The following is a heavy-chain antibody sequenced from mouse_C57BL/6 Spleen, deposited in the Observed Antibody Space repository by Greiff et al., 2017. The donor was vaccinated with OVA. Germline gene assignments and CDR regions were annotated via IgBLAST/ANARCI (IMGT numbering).Heavy chain of an antibody. V-gene: IGHV1-15*01. D-gene: IGHD3-2*02. Sequence: QVQLQQSGAELVRPGASVTLSCKASGYTFTDYEMHWVKQTPVHGLEWIGAIDPETGGTAYNQKVKGKAILTADKSSSKAYMELRSLTSEDSAVYYCTRSRELRLRAWFAYWGQGTLVTVSA. CDR1: GYTFTDYE. J-gene: IGHJ3*01. CDR3: TRSRELRLRAWFAY. CDR2: IDPETGGT.